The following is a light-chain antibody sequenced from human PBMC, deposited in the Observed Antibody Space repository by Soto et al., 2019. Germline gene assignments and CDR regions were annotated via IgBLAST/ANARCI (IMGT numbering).Light chain of an antibody. CDR2: EGS. J-gene: IGLJ1*01. CDR1: SSDVGSYNL. V-gene: IGLV2-14*02. Sequence: QSALTQPASVSGSPGPSITITCIGNSSDVGSYNLVSWCQQHPGEAPKLMIYEGSKRPSGVSNRFSGSKSGNTASLTISGLQAEDEADYYCCSYTSSSTQVFGTGTKVTVL. CDR3: CSYTSSSTQV.